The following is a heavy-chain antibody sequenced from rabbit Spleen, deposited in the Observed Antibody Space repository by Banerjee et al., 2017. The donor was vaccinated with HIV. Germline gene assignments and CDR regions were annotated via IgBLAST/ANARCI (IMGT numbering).Heavy chain of an antibody. Sequence: QEQLVESGGGLVQPEGSLTLTCTASGFAFNSVYDMCWVRQAPGKGLEWISCIAGSSSGFTYSATWAKGRFTCSKTSSTTVTLQMTSLTVADTATYFCARDTGSSFSTYGMDLWGPGTLVTVS. J-gene: IGHJ6*01. D-gene: IGHD8-1*01. CDR3: ARDTGSSFSTYGMDL. V-gene: IGHV1S45*01. CDR2: IAGSSSGFT. CDR1: GFAFNSVYD.